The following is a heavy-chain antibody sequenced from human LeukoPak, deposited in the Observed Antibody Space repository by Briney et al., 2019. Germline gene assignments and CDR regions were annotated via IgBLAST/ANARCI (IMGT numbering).Heavy chain of an antibody. CDR3: ARAYYDSSGVDL. J-gene: IGHJ2*01. Sequence: EASVKVSCKASGYTFTNYDINWVRQAPGQGLGWMGWMHPNSGNTGYAQKFQDRVTMTRNTSIRTAYMELSSLRSEDTAVYYCARAYYDSSGVDLWGRGTLVTVSS. CDR1: GYTFTNYD. CDR2: MHPNSGNT. V-gene: IGHV1-8*01. D-gene: IGHD3-22*01.